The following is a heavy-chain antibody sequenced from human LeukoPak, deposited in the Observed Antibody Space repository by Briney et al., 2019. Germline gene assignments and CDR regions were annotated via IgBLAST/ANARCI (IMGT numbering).Heavy chain of an antibody. CDR1: GGSFSGYY. V-gene: IGHV4-34*01. CDR2: INHSGST. Sequence: SETLSLTCAVYGGSFSGYYWSRIRQPPGKGLEWIGDINHSGSTYYNPSLKSRVTISVDTSKNQFSLKLSSVTAADTAVYYCARGTYYVFWSGYFNWFDPWGQGTLVTVSS. D-gene: IGHD3-3*01. J-gene: IGHJ5*02. CDR3: ARGTYYVFWSGYFNWFDP.